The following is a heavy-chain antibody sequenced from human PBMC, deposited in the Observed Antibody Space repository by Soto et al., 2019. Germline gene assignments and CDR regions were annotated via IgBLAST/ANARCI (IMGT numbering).Heavy chain of an antibody. Sequence: PGGSLRLSCATFEFTFSAYWMSWVRQAPGKGLEWVANIRQDGGEKYYVDSVKGRFTISRDNAKNSVYLQMNSLRVEDTAIYYCASEYGDHLKFFDYSAPGTLVTVSS. CDR1: EFTFSAYW. CDR3: ASEYGDHLKFFDY. D-gene: IGHD4-17*01. V-gene: IGHV3-7*01. J-gene: IGHJ4*02. CDR2: IRQDGGEK.